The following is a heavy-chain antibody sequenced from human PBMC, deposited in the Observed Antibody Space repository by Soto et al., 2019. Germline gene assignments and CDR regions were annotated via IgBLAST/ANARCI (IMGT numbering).Heavy chain of an antibody. V-gene: IGHV4-59*08. CDR3: ARFKITFGGVTVRAFDI. CDR2: IFYSGNT. CDR1: GGSISSYS. D-gene: IGHD3-16*02. Sequence: QVQLQESGPGLVKATETLSLTCTVSGGSISSYSWSWIRQSPGKGLEWIGYIFYSGNTNSNPSLKSRVTLSVDTSKNQFSLRLNSVTAADTAVYYCARFKITFGGVTVRAFDIWGQGTTVTVSS. J-gene: IGHJ3*02.